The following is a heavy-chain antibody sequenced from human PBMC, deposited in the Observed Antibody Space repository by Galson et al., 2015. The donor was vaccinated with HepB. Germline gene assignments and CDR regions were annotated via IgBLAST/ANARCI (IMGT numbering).Heavy chain of an antibody. V-gene: IGHV3-30*04. CDR2: IAFDGTYK. CDR1: GFTFSNYA. CDR3: ARDPLNADYYGNDAFDM. J-gene: IGHJ3*02. D-gene: IGHD4-17*01. Sequence: SLRLSCAGSGFTFSNYAMHWVRQAPGKGLEWVALIAFDGTYKYYADSVKGRFTISRDNSNKSLYLQMNSLRGEDTGVYYCARDPLNADYYGNDAFDMWGQGTRVTVSS.